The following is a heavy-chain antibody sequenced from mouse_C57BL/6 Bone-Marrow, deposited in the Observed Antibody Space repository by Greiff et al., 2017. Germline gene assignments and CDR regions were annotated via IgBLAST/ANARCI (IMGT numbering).Heavy chain of an antibody. V-gene: IGHV14-4*01. Sequence: VQLKQSGAELVRPGASVKLSCTASGFNIKDGYMHWVKQRPEQGLVWIGWNVRENGDTEYASKFQGNATITAETSSNTAYLQLSSLTSEDTAVYYCTTSFTTVVATDFDYWGQGTTLTVSS. D-gene: IGHD1-1*01. CDR1: GFNIKDGY. CDR3: TTSFTTVVATDFDY. J-gene: IGHJ2*01. CDR2: NVRENGDT.